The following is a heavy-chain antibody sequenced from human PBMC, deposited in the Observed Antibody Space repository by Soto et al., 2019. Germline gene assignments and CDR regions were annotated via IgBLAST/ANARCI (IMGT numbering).Heavy chain of an antibody. CDR3: ARGSRDSSGYYYNH. J-gene: IGHJ4*02. D-gene: IGHD3-22*01. CDR1: VYRFSSYA. CDR2: INVGNGNT. Sequence: ASVKVSCKASVYRFSSYAIQWVRQAPGQRLEWMGWINVGNGNTNYAQKLQARVTMTTDTSTTTAYLELRSLRSDDTAVYYCARGSRDSSGYYYNHWGQGTLVTVSS. V-gene: IGHV1-3*01.